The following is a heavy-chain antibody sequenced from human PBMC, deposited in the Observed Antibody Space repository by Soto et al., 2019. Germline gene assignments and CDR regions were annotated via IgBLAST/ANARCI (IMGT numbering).Heavy chain of an antibody. CDR2: IDWDDDK. Sequence: SGPTLVNPTQTLTLTCTFSGFSLSTSGMCVSWIRQPPGKALEWLALIDWDDDKYYSTSLKTRLTISKDTSKNQVVLTMTNMDPVDTATYYCERIRMIAAAGTTPQPNYYYCGMDVWGQGPTVTVSS. V-gene: IGHV2-70*01. J-gene: IGHJ6*02. D-gene: IGHD6-13*01. CDR1: GFSLSTSGMC. CDR3: ERIRMIAAAGTTPQPNYYYCGMDV.